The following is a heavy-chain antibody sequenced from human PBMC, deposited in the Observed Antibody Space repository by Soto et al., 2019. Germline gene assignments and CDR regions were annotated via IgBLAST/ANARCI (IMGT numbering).Heavy chain of an antibody. CDR1: GFNFNTYA. CDR3: AKGKSSNYVSHAFDV. J-gene: IGHJ3*01. D-gene: IGHD3-10*02. Sequence: PGGSLRLSCAASGFNFNTYAMSWVRQPPGKGLEWVSGISGGGGSIHYVDSVKGRFTISRDNSKNTLYLQMNSLRGEDTAVYYCAKGKSSNYVSHAFDVWGQGTMVTVSS. V-gene: IGHV3-23*01. CDR2: ISGGGGSI.